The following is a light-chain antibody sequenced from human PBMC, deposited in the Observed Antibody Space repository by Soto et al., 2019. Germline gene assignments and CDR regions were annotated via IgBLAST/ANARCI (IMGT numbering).Light chain of an antibody. CDR1: QSVGNF. CDR2: DAS. J-gene: IGKJ3*01. V-gene: IGKV3-11*01. Sequence: VLTQSPATLSLSPGERATLSCRASQSVGNFLTWYQQKPGQPPTLLIYDASTRAAGFPARFSGSGSGTDFNLTISSLEPGDYAVYYCQHRHNFGPGTKVDLK. CDR3: QHRHN.